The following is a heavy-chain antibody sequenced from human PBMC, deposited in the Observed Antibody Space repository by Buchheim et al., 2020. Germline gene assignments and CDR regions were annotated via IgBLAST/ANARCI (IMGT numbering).Heavy chain of an antibody. D-gene: IGHD5-18*01. Sequence: QVQLVESGGGVVQPGRSLRLSCAASGFTFSSYAMHWVRQAPGKGLEWVAVISYDGSNRYYEDSVEGRFTISRDNSKNTLNLQMNSLRPEDTAVYYCAKDGGGYSDGYASNWGQGSL. V-gene: IGHV3-30*18. J-gene: IGHJ4*02. CDR3: AKDGGGYSDGYASN. CDR2: ISYDGSNR. CDR1: GFTFSSYA.